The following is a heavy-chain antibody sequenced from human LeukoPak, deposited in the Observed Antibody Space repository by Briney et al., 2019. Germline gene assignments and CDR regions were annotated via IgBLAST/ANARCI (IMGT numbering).Heavy chain of an antibody. J-gene: IGHJ1*01. Sequence: NPSETLSLTCLVYGGSFSGYYWSWIRQPPGKGLEWIGEIHHSGSTNYNPSLKSRVTISLDTSKNQFSLKLTSVTAADTAVYYCARRGSGWSPWGQGTLVTVSS. CDR3: ARRGSGWSP. CDR2: IHHSGST. D-gene: IGHD6-19*01. CDR1: GGSFSGYY. V-gene: IGHV4-34*01.